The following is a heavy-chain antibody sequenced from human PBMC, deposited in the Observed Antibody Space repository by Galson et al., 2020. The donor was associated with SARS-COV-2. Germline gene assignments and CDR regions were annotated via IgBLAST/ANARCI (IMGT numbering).Heavy chain of an antibody. V-gene: IGHV4-39*01. CDR3: ARGAYDPLAGHYRDYGMDV. CDR1: GGSVRSSGKY. Sequence: SETLCLTCTVPGGSVRSSGKYWVWIRQSPGKGLEYIGSIHYSGSTYYNPSLKSRVTTSVDTSKNQVSLKLSSVTAADTAVYYCARGAYDPLAGHYRDYGMDVWGQGTTVTVSS. D-gene: IGHD3-9*01. CDR2: IHYSGST. J-gene: IGHJ6*02.